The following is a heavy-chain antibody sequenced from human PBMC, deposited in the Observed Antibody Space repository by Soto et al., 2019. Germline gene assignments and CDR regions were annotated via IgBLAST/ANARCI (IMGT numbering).Heavy chain of an antibody. CDR3: AKGSGYSGYDYPYYGMDV. Sequence: GGSLRLSCAASGFTFSSYGMHWVRQAPGKGLEWVAVISYDGSNKYYADSVKGRFTTSRDNSKNTLYLQMNSLRAEDTAVYYCAKGSGYSGYDYPYYGMDVWGQGTTVTVSS. V-gene: IGHV3-30*18. J-gene: IGHJ6*02. CDR1: GFTFSSYG. D-gene: IGHD5-12*01. CDR2: ISYDGSNK.